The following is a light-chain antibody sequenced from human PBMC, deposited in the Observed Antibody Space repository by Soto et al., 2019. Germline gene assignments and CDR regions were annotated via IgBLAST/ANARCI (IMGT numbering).Light chain of an antibody. V-gene: IGKV3-15*01. J-gene: IGKJ1*01. CDR2: AVS. CDR1: QSVSSN. Sequence: EIMMTQSPGTLSASPGERATLSCRASQSVSSNLAWYQQKPGQAPRLLIYAVSTRATGIPARFSGSGSGTALSLTISSLQSEDFAVYYCQQYNKWPLTFGQGTKVEIK. CDR3: QQYNKWPLT.